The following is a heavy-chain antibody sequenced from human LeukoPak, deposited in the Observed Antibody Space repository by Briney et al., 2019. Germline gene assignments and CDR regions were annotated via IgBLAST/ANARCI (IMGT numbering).Heavy chain of an antibody. V-gene: IGHV1-3*03. CDR2: INAGNGNT. D-gene: IGHD2-8*01. CDR3: AGSLGYCTSNVCYLKY. Sequence: GASVKVSCKASGYTFTSYAMHWVRQAPGQRLEWMGWINAGNGNTKYSQEFQGRVTITRDTPASTAYMELSSLRSEDMAVYYCAGSLGYCTSNVCYLKYWGQGTLVTVSS. J-gene: IGHJ4*02. CDR1: GYTFTSYA.